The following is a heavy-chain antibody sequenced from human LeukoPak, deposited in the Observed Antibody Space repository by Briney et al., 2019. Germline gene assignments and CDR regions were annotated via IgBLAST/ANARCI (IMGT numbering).Heavy chain of an antibody. J-gene: IGHJ4*02. D-gene: IGHD2-2*01. CDR3: ARGSLCSSTSCYYFDY. V-gene: IGHV1-69*01. Sequence: SVKVPCKASGGTFSSYAISWVRQAPGQGLEWMGGIIPIFGTANYAQKFQGRVTITADESTSTAYMELSSLRSEDTAVYYCARGSLCSSTSCYYFDYWGQGTLVTVSS. CDR1: GGTFSSYA. CDR2: IIPIFGTA.